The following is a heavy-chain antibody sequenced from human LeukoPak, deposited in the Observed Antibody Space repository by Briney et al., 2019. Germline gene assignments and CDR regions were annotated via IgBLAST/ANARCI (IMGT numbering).Heavy chain of an antibody. Sequence: GRSLRLSCAASGFTFSSYAIHWVRQAPGKGLEWVAVISYDGSNKYYADSVKGRFTISRDNSKNTLYLQMNSLRAEDTAVYYCARSRSYAESIPDYWGQGTLVTVSS. CDR1: GFTFSSYA. J-gene: IGHJ4*02. D-gene: IGHD4-17*01. CDR2: ISYDGSNK. V-gene: IGHV3-30-3*01. CDR3: ARSRSYAESIPDY.